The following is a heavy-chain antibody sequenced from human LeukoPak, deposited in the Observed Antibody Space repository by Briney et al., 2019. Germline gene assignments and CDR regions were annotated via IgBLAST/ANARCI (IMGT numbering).Heavy chain of an antibody. CDR2: ISGSGGST. J-gene: IGHJ3*02. V-gene: IGHV3-23*01. CDR3: AKESTDYDDAFDI. CDR1: GFTFSDYT. Sequence: PGGSLRLSFAAPGFTFSDYTMSWVRQAPGKGLEWGSAISGSGGSTYYPDSVKGRFPISRDKSKNTLYLQINSLRAEYTAVYYCAKESTDYDDAFDIWGQGTRVTVSS. D-gene: IGHD4-17*01.